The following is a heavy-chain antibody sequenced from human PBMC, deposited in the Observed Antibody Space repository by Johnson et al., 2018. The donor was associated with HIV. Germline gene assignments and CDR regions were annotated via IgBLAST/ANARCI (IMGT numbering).Heavy chain of an antibody. J-gene: IGHJ3*02. D-gene: IGHD6-25*01. CDR1: GFTFSDYY. CDR2: ISSSGSTI. Sequence: QVQLVESGGGLVKPGWSLRLACSASGFTFSDYYITWIRQAPGKRLEWISYISSSGSTIYYADSVKGRFTSSRDNSKNSLYLQMNSLRAEDTAVYYCARERIAAAGLDAFDIWGQGTMVTVSS. CDR3: ARERIAAAGLDAFDI. V-gene: IGHV3-11*04.